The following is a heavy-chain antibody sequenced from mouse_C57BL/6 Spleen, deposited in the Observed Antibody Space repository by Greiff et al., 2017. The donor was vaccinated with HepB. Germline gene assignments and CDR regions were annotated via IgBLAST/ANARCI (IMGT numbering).Heavy chain of an antibody. V-gene: IGHV1-55*01. J-gene: IGHJ3*01. CDR2: IYPGSGST. CDR1: GYTFTSYW. Sequence: QVQLQQSGAELVKPGASVKMSCKASGYTFTSYWITWVKQRPGQGLEWIGDIYPGSGSTNYNEKFKSKATLTVDTSSSTAYMQLSSLTSEDSAVYYCAVYYGYDEWFAYWGQGTLVTVSA. D-gene: IGHD2-2*01. CDR3: AVYYGYDEWFAY.